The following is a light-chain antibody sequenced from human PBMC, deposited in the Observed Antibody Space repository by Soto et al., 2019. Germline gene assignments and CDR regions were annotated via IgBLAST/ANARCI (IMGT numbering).Light chain of an antibody. J-gene: IGKJ5*01. CDR3: QQRSNWPIT. V-gene: IGKV3D-20*02. Sequence: EIVLTQSPGTLSLSPGERATLSCRASQSAKSSRLAWYQQKPGQAPRLLIYGASSRAAGIPDRFSGSGSGTDFALTIIRLEPEDFAVYYCQQRSNWPITFGQGTRLEIK. CDR1: QSAKSSR. CDR2: GAS.